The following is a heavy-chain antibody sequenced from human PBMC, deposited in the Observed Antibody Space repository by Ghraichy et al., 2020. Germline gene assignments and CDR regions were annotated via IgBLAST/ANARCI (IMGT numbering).Heavy chain of an antibody. Sequence: SVKVSCKASGGIFSSYTFGRVRQAPGQGLEWMGGIIPIFATPKYSQKFQGRVTITADESTSTTYMELSSLTSEDTAIYFCARGDTVLRSYFDYWGQGTLVTVSS. CDR3: ARGDTVLRSYFDY. V-gene: IGHV1-69*13. CDR1: GGIFSSYT. J-gene: IGHJ4*02. D-gene: IGHD4-23*01. CDR2: IIPIFATP.